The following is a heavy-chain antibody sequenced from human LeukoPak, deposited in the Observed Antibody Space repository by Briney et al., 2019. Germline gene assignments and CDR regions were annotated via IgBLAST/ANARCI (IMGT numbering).Heavy chain of an antibody. J-gene: IGHJ4*02. D-gene: IGHD3-22*01. CDR1: GYTFLNYG. CDR2: INPSGGST. CDR3: ARGSRYYYDSSGYYYHY. Sequence: GASVKVSCKASGYTFLNYGISWVRQAPGQGLEWMGIINPSGGSTSYAQKFQGRVTMTRDMSTSTVYMELSSLRSEDTAVYYCARGSRYYYDSSGYYYHYWGQGTLVTVSS. V-gene: IGHV1-46*01.